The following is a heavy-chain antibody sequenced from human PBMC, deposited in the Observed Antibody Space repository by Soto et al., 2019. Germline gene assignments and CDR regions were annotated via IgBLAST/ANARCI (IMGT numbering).Heavy chain of an antibody. CDR2: INHGGGT. J-gene: IGHJ6*02. V-gene: IGHV4-34*01. CDR3: ASISTDYECWTDYYPDV. CDR1: GGSFSDYF. D-gene: IGHD3-3*01. Sequence: AETLSLPCAVYGGSFSDYFWAWLRQPPGKGLEWIGEINHGGGTDFYSSLKSRVAMSAYTPKNQSSLRLTSVTAADTAVYYCASISTDYECWTDYYPDVWGQGTTVTVSS.